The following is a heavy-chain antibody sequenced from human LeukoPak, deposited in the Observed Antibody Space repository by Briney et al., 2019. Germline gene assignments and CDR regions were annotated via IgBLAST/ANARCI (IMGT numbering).Heavy chain of an antibody. Sequence: QPGRSLRLSCAASGFTFSSYGMHWVRQAPGKGLEWVAVIWYDGSNKYYADSVKGRFTISRDNSKNTLYLQMNSLRAEDTAVYYCARGFRCSSTSCYRSYYFDYWGQGTLVTVSS. D-gene: IGHD2-2*02. CDR2: IWYDGSNK. CDR1: GFTFSSYG. J-gene: IGHJ4*02. CDR3: ARGFRCSSTSCYRSYYFDY. V-gene: IGHV3-33*01.